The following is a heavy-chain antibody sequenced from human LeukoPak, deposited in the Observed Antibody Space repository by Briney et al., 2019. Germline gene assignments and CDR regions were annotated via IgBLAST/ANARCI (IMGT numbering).Heavy chain of an antibody. J-gene: IGHJ6*04. D-gene: IGHD1-1*01. CDR1: GGSVSSGDYY. V-gene: IGHV4-30-4*01. CDR3: ARDRYKNYYCMDV. Sequence: SETLSLTCTVSGGSVSSGDYYWSWIRQPPGKGLEWIGSIYYSGSTYYNPSLKSRVTISVDTSKNQFSLNLRSVTAADTAVYYCARDRYKNYYCMDVWGKATTVTVPA. CDR2: IYYSGST.